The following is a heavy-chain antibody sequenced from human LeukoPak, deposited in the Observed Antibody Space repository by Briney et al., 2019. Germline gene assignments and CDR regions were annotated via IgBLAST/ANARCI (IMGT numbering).Heavy chain of an antibody. CDR2: IYNSGST. Sequence: SQTLSLTCTVSGGSISSGGYYWNWILQHPGKGLEWIGYIYNSGSTYYNPSLKARSTISVDTSKTQFSLKLSSVTAADTAVYYCARGYCTNGVCSSDYFDYWGQGTLVTVSS. V-gene: IGHV4-31*03. J-gene: IGHJ4*02. D-gene: IGHD2-8*01. CDR3: ARGYCTNGVCSSDYFDY. CDR1: GGSISSGGYY.